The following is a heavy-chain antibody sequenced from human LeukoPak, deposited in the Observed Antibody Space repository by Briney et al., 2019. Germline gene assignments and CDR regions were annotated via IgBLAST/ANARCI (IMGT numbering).Heavy chain of an antibody. CDR3: ATERSPRHYCVDV. CDR1: GFTVSSNY. V-gene: IGHV3-53*01. J-gene: IGHJ6*03. Sequence: PGGSLRLSCAASGFTVSSNYMSWVRQAPGKGLEWVSVIYSSGSTYYADSVKCRFTFSRDNSKNTVYLQMNSLRAEDTAVYYCATERSPRHYCVDVWGNGTTVTVSS. CDR2: IYSSGST. D-gene: IGHD6-6*01.